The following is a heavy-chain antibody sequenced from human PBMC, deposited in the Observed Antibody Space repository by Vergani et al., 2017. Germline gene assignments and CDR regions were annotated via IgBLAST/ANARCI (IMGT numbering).Heavy chain of an antibody. CDR1: GFTFSSYS. CDR3: ATEGYTFRETFFDY. Sequence: EVQLVESGGGLVKPGGSLRLSCAASGFTFSSYSMNWVRQAPGKGLEWVSSISSSSSYIYYADSVKGRFTIDRDNAKNSLYLQMNSLRVEDTAVYYCATEGYTFRETFFDYWDQGSLVTVSS. J-gene: IGHJ4*02. D-gene: IGHD2-2*02. CDR2: ISSSSSYI. V-gene: IGHV3-21*01.